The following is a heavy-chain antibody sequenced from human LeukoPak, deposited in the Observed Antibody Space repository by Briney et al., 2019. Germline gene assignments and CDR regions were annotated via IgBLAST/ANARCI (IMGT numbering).Heavy chain of an antibody. CDR3: AKDPRGYTYGSYYFDC. CDR2: ISGNGGST. J-gene: IGHJ4*02. Sequence: GGSLRLSCAASGFTFRSYAMSWVRQTPGKGLEWVSAISGNGGSTYYADSVEGRFTISRDNSKNTLYLQMNSLRPEDTALYYCAKDPRGYTYGSYYFDCWGQGILVTVSS. V-gene: IGHV3-23*01. D-gene: IGHD5-18*01. CDR1: GFTFRSYA.